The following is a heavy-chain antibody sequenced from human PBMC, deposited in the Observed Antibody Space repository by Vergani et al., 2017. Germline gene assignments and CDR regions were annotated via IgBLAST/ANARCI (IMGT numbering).Heavy chain of an antibody. CDR3: ARAGDVSRGVRGVAMDV. D-gene: IGHD3-10*01. V-gene: IGHV1-69*18. Sequence: QVQLVQSGAEVKKPGASVKVSCKASGGTFSSYAISWVRQAPGKGLEWMGRIIPIFGTANYAQKFQGRVTITADESTSTAYMELSSLRSEDTDVYYCARAGDVSRGVRGVAMDVWGQGTTVTVSS. J-gene: IGHJ6*02. CDR2: IIPIFGTA. CDR1: GGTFSSYA.